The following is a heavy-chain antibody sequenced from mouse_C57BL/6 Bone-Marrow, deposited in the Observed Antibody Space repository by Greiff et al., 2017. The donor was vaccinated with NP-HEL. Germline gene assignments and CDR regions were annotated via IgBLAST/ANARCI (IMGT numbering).Heavy chain of an antibody. V-gene: IGHV5-12*01. CDR2: ISNGGGST. J-gene: IGHJ1*03. D-gene: IGHD1-1*01. CDR1: GFTFSDYY. Sequence: EVQVVESGGGLVQPGGSLKLSCAASGFTFSDYYMYWVRQTPEKRLEWVAYISNGGGSTYYPDTVKGRFTISRDNAKNTLYLQMSRLKSEDTAMYYCARQVYYGSSYRYFDVWGTGTTVTVSS. CDR3: ARQVYYGSSYRYFDV.